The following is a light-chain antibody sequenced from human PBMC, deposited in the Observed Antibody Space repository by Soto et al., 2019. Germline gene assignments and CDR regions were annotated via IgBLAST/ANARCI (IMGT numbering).Light chain of an antibody. Sequence: QSVLTQPASVSGSPGQSITISCTGTSGDIVSYNRVSWYQQHPGKAPKLIIYEVTDRPSGVSNRFSGSKSGNTASLTISGLQAEDEAEYYCSSYTNINTRACVFGTGTKGTVL. CDR2: EVT. CDR3: SSYTNINTRACV. CDR1: SGDIVSYNR. J-gene: IGLJ1*01. V-gene: IGLV2-14*01.